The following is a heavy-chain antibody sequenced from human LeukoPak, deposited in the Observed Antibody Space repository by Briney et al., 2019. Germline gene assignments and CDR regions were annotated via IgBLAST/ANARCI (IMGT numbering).Heavy chain of an antibody. CDR1: GFTFSRYW. V-gene: IGHV3-74*01. CDR2: INSDWSTT. CDR3: TRYCIGGSCAPVSYAMDV. J-gene: IGHJ6*02. D-gene: IGHD2-15*01. Sequence: GGSLRLSCAASGFTFSRYWMHWVPQAPGKGLVWVSRINSDWSTTTYADSVKGRFTISQDNAKNTLYLQMNSLRAEDTAVYYCTRYCIGGSCAPVSYAMDVWGQGTTVTVSS.